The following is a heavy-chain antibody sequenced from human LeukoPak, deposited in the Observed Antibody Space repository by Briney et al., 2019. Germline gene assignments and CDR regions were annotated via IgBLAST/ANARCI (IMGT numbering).Heavy chain of an antibody. V-gene: IGHV1-2*02. CDR3: AREDVLRFLEWFNWGDLDYYYYGMDV. CDR1: GGTFSSYA. CDR2: INPNSGGT. Sequence: GASVKVSCKASGGTFSSYAISWVRQAPGQGLEWMGWINPNSGGTNYAQKFQGRVTMTRDTSISTAYMELSRLRSDDTAVYYCAREDVLRFLEWFNWGDLDYYYYGMDVWGQGTTVTVSS. D-gene: IGHD3-3*01. J-gene: IGHJ6*02.